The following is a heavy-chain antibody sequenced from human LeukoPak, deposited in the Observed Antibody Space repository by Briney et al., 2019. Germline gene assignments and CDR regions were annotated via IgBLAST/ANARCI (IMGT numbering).Heavy chain of an antibody. J-gene: IGHJ4*02. D-gene: IGHD2-15*01. V-gene: IGHV3-30*03. CDR2: MSYDGSNK. Sequence: GGSLRLSCAASGFTFSSYGMHWVRQAPGKGLEWVAAMSYDGSNKYYADSVKDRFTISRDNSKNTLYLQMNSPRAEDTAVYYCARALGYCSGGTCYYRLVDYWGQGTLVTVSS. CDR1: GFTFSSYG. CDR3: ARALGYCSGGTCYYRLVDY.